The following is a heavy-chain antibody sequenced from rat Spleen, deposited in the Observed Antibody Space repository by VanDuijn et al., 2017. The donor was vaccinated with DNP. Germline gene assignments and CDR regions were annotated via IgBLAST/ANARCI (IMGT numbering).Heavy chain of an antibody. D-gene: IGHD1-4*01. CDR3: ARAVPRYFDY. CDR1: GFNFNDYW. V-gene: IGHV4-2*01. Sequence: EVQLVESGGGLVQPGRSLKLSCAASGFNFNDYWMGWVRQAPGKGLEWIGEINEGGKTINFTPSLKDKFTISRDNAQNILYLQLISLGSEDTAIYYCARAVPRYFDYWGQGVLVTVSS. CDR2: INEGGKTI. J-gene: IGHJ2*01.